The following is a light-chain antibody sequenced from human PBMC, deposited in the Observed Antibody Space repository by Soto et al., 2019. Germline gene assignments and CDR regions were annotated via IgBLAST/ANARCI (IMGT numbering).Light chain of an antibody. V-gene: IGKV3-20*01. CDR3: QQYGTSPPWT. CDR2: GAS. J-gene: IGKJ1*01. Sequence: EIILTQSPGTLSLSPGERATLSCRASQSVSSRYLAWYQQKPGQAPRLLIYGASSRATGIPDRFSGNGSGTDFTLTISRLEPEDSAVYYCQQYGTSPPWTFGQGTKVEIK. CDR1: QSVSSRY.